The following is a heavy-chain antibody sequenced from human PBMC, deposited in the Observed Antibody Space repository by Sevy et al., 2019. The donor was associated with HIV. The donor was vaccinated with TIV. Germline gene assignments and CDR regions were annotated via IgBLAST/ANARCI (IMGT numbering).Heavy chain of an antibody. J-gene: IGHJ4*02. Sequence: GGSLRLTCAASGFTFSKYSMSWVRQPPGKGLEWVSTLSFGCGEINYADSVKGRFTISRDNSKSTLYLQMNSLRPEDTALYYCASEAGYGTDSRPFDYWGQGTLVTVSS. CDR2: LSFGCGEI. V-gene: IGHV3-23*01. CDR3: ASEAGYGTDSRPFDY. CDR1: GFTFSKYS. D-gene: IGHD5-12*01.